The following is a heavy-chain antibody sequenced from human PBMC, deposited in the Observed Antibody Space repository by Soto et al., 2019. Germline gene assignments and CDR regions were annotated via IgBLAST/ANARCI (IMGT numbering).Heavy chain of an antibody. J-gene: IGHJ3*02. Sequence: QVQLQESGPGLVKPLETVSLTCTVSGGSLIDDYWNWIRQPPGKGLERIGYVYSSGSTNYNPSLKSRVTISVDRSKNQFSLKLTSVTAADTAVYYCARGNDWKSSTFDIWGHGTMVSVSS. CDR1: GGSLIDDY. V-gene: IGHV4-59*01. CDR3: ARGNDWKSSTFDI. CDR2: VYSSGST. D-gene: IGHD2-21*01.